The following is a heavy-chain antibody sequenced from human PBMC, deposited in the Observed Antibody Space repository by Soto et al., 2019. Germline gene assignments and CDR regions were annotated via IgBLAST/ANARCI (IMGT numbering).Heavy chain of an antibody. J-gene: IGHJ5*02. CDR2: IYYSGST. CDR3: ARDPGRSGLRANWFDP. CDR1: GGSISSGGYY. Sequence: QVQLQESGPGLVKPSQTLSLTCTVSGGSISSGGYYWSWIRQHPGKGLEWIGYIYYSGSTYYNPSLKSRVTISVDTSKNQFSLKLSSVTAADTAVYYCARDPGRSGLRANWFDPWGQGTLVTVSS. D-gene: IGHD3-10*01. V-gene: IGHV4-31*03.